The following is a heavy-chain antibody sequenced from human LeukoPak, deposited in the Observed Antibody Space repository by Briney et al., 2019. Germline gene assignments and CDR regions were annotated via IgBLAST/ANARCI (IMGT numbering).Heavy chain of an antibody. D-gene: IGHD3-3*01. V-gene: IGHV1-18*01. CDR1: GYTFTSYG. CDR3: ARVLTIFGVAIDEHDAFDI. J-gene: IGHJ3*02. Sequence: ASVKVSCKASGYTFTSYGISWVRQAPGQGLEWMGWISAYNGNTNYAQKLQGRVTMTTDTSTSTAYMELRSLRSDDTAVYYCARVLTIFGVAIDEHDAFDIWGQGTMVTVSS. CDR2: ISAYNGNT.